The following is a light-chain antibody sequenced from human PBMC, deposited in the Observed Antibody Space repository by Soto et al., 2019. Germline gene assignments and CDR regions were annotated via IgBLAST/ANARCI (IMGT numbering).Light chain of an antibody. J-gene: IGKJ1*01. CDR1: QTIATY. CDR3: QQSHSVPQT. V-gene: IGKV1-39*01. CDR2: AAT. Sequence: DIQMTQSPSSLSASVGDRVTLTCRASQTIATYLNWYQQKPGRAPKLLIYAATSLQSGVPSRFSGGRSGTDFTLTISSLQPEDFATYYCQQSHSVPQTFGQGTKVEVK.